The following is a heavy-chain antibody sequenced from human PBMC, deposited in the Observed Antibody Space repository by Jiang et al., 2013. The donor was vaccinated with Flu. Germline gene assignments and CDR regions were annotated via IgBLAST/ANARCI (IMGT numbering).Heavy chain of an antibody. Sequence: SLTCTVSDGSISSSSYYWGWIRQPPGKGLEWIGSIYYSGSTYYNPSLKSRVTISVDTSRNQFSLKLSSVTAADAAVYYCAREEFGYSGYDFINWFDYWGQGTLVTVSS. CDR3: AREEFGYSGYDFINWFDY. J-gene: IGHJ4*02. D-gene: IGHD5-12*01. V-gene: IGHV4-39*07. CDR2: IYYSGST. CDR1: DGSISSSSYY.